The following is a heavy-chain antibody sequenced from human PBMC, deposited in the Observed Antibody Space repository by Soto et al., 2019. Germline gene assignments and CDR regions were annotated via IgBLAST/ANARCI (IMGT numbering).Heavy chain of an antibody. V-gene: IGHV3-23*01. D-gene: IGHD7-27*01. CDR3: AKVGSGADYYYYGLDV. Sequence: GSLRLSCAASGLTFRSYAISWVRQAPRKGLEWVSGISGSGGTTYYADSVKGRFTISRDNSKNTVYLQMERLRADDTAVYYCAKVGSGADYYYYGLDVWGQGTTVTVSS. CDR2: ISGSGGTT. CDR1: GLTFRSYA. J-gene: IGHJ6*02.